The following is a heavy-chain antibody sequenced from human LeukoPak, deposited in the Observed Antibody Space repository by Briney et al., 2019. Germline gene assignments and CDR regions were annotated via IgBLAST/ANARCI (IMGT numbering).Heavy chain of an antibody. CDR3: VRDYDVLTGTAMDV. CDR1: GFTVSSNY. D-gene: IGHD3-9*01. CDR2: IYSDGSGGIT. J-gene: IGHJ6*02. Sequence: GGSLRLSCAASGFTVSSNYMSWVRQAPGKGLEWVSLIYSDGSGGITYYADSVKGRFTISRDNSKNTLYLQMYSLRAEDTAVYYGVRDYDVLTGTAMDVWGQGTTVTVSS. V-gene: IGHV3-53*01.